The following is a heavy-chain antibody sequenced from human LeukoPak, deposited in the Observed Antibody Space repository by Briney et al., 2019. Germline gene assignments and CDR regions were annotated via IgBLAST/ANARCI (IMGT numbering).Heavy chain of an antibody. CDR2: IRSNPYGGTT. V-gene: IGHV3-49*04. CDR3: TRGGDLSTVAGALDY. CDR1: GFTFRNYW. D-gene: IGHD6-19*01. Sequence: GGSLRLSCAASGFTFRNYWMHWVRQAPGKGLEWIGFIRSNPYGGTTEYAASVKGRFTISRDDSKSIAYLQMNSLKTEDTAVYYCTRGGDLSTVAGALDYWGQGTLVTVSS. J-gene: IGHJ4*02.